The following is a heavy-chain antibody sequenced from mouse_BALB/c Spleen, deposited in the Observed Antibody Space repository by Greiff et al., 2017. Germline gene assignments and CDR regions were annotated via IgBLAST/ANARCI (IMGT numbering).Heavy chain of an antibody. CDR2: ISSGGSYT. CDR1: GFTFSSYG. D-gene: IGHD4-1*01. CDR3: ARHLTGRGMMDY. J-gene: IGHJ4*01. V-gene: IGHV5-6*01. Sequence: EVQLQESGGDLVKPGGSLKLSCAASGFTFSSYGMSWVRQTPDKRLEWVATISSGGSYTYYPDSVKGRFTISRDNAKNTLYLQMSSLKSEDTAMYYCARHLTGRGMMDYWGQGTSVTVSS.